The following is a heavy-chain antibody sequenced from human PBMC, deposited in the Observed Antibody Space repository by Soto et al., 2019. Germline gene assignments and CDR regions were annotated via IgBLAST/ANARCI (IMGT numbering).Heavy chain of an antibody. CDR2: FIPMFEMA. CDR1: GGTFSSDT. J-gene: IGHJ3*02. Sequence: QIQLVQSGPEVKKPGSSVTVSCRSSGGTFSSDTISWVRQAPGQGPEWMGRFIPMFEMADYAQKFQGTITINADESTRTAYLELRSLRSEDTAVYYCARDDYSDHTEGGFEMWCQGKMVNFSS. D-gene: IGHD2-15*01. V-gene: IGHV1-69*08. CDR3: ARDDYSDHTEGGFEM.